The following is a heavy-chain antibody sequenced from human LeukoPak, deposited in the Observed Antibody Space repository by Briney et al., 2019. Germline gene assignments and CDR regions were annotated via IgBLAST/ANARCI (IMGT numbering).Heavy chain of an antibody. CDR1: GFTLTNAW. J-gene: IGHJ4*02. CDR3: TTETGYSTSWYAYYFDY. CDR2: IKSKTDGGTT. V-gene: IGHV3-15*01. D-gene: IGHD6-13*01. Sequence: SGGSLRLSCVASGFTLTNAWMSWVRQAPGKGLEWVGRIKSKTDGGTTDYATPVKGRFTISRDDSRNTLYLEMNSLKTEDTAVYYCTTETGYSTSWYAYYFDYWGQGTLVTVSS.